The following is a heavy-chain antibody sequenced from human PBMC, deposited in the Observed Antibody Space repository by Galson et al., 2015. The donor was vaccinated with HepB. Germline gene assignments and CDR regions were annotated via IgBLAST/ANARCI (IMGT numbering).Heavy chain of an antibody. Sequence: SLRLSCAASGFTFSSYEMNWVRQAPGKGLEWVSYISSSGSTIYYADSVKGRFTISRDNAKNSLYLQMNSLRAEDTAVYYCAGEVYSGYDYGVVVAATPTDYWGQGTLVTVSS. CDR2: ISSSGSTI. CDR3: AGEVYSGYDYGVVVAATPTDY. J-gene: IGHJ4*02. D-gene: IGHD2-15*01. V-gene: IGHV3-48*03. CDR1: GFTFSSYE.